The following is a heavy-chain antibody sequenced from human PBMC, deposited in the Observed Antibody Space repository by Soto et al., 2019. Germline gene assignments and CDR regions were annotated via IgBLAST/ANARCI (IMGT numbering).Heavy chain of an antibody. Sequence: SETLSLTCTVSGDSITSSSLYWGWIRQPPGKGLEWIGIIYYSGSTYYNPSLKSRVTISVDTSKSQFSLNLNSVTAADTAVYYCARGYDILTGPLDYWGPGTLVTVS. V-gene: IGHV4-39*01. CDR3: ARGYDILTGPLDY. D-gene: IGHD3-9*01. J-gene: IGHJ4*02. CDR2: IYYSGST. CDR1: GDSITSSSLY.